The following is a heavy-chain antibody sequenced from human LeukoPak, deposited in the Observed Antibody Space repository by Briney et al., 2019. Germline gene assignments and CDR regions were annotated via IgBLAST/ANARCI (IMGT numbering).Heavy chain of an antibody. V-gene: IGHV3-7*04. CDR2: IKQDGSEK. D-gene: IGHD3/OR15-3a*01. J-gene: IGHJ4*02. CDR3: ARDADWFNLDY. CDR1: GFTFSSYW. Sequence: PGGSLRLSCAASGFTFSSYWMSWVRQAPGKGLELVANIKQDGSEKHYVDSVKGRSTISRDNAKNSLYLQMNSLRAEDTAVYYCARDADWFNLDYWGQGTLVSVSS.